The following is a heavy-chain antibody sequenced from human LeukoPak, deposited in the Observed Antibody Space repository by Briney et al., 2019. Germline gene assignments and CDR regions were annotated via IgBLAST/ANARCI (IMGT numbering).Heavy chain of an antibody. J-gene: IGHJ5*02. Sequence: TSETLSLTCAVYGGSFSGYYWSWIRQPPGKGLEWIGEINHSGSTNYNPSLKSRVTISVDTSKNQFSLKLSSVTAADTAVYYCARVLSGYCSSTSCYNWFDPWGQGTLVTVSS. D-gene: IGHD2-2*01. V-gene: IGHV4-34*01. CDR3: ARVLSGYCSSTSCYNWFDP. CDR1: GGSFSGYY. CDR2: INHSGST.